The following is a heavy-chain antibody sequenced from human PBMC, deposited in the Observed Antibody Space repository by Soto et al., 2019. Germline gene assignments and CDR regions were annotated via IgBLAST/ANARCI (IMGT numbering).Heavy chain of an antibody. D-gene: IGHD2-15*01. V-gene: IGHV4-59*08. CDR3: ARDTVVVAATATDVFDY. CDR2: IYYSGST. J-gene: IGHJ4*02. CDR1: GGSISSYY. Sequence: PSETLSLTCTVSGGSISSYYWSWIRQPPGKGLEWIGYIYYSGSTNYNPSLKSRVTISVDTSKNQFSLKLSSVTAADTAVYYCARDTVVVAATATDVFDYWGQGTLVTVSS.